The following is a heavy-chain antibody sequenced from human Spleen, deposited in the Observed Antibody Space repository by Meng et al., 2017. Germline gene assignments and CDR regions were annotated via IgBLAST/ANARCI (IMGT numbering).Heavy chain of an antibody. CDR2: INHSGST. J-gene: IGHJ4*02. CDR3: ARGPTTMAHDFDY. V-gene: IGHV4-34*01. D-gene: IGHD4-11*01. CDR1: GGSFSDYY. Sequence: QVSLKRWGGGLLQPSGTLSLPCVVSGGSFSDYYWSWIRQPPGKGLEWIGEINHSGSTNYNPSLERRATISVDTSQNNLSLKLSSVTAADSAVYYCARGPTTMAHDFDYWGQGTLVTVSS.